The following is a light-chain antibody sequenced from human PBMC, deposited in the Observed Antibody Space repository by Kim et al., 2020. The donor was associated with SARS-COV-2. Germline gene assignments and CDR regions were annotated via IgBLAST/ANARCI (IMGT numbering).Light chain of an antibody. J-gene: IGLJ2*01. V-gene: IGLV3-1*01. CDR3: QAWDSSTVV. Sequence: VTPGQTASITCSGDKLGDKYACWYQQKPGPSPVLVIYQDSKRPSGIPERFSGSNSGNTATLTISGTQAMDEADYYCQAWDSSTVVFGGGTQLTVL. CDR2: QDS. CDR1: KLGDKY.